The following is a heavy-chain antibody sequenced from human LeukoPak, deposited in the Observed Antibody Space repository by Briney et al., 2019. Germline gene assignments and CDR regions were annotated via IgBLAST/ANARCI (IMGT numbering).Heavy chain of an antibody. D-gene: IGHD1-1*01. CDR3: TDLSTGDAFDI. Sequence: GGSLRLSRAASGFTFTKYWMHWVRQAPGKGPVWVARINSDGSSTSYADSVKGRFTISRDNAKNTLYRQMNSLRAEDTAVYYCTDLSTGDAFDIWGQGTMVTVSS. J-gene: IGHJ3*02. V-gene: IGHV3-74*01. CDR2: INSDGSST. CDR1: GFTFTKYW.